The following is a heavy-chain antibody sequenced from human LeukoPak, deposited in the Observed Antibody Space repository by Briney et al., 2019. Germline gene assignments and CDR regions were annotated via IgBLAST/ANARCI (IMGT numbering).Heavy chain of an antibody. CDR2: VSLTGLT. Sequence: SGTLSLTGGVAGGSITRTNWGRWARQPPGQGREWIGEVSLTGLTNYNPSLSSRVIMALDTSKNPLSLNLTSVTAADTAVYYCTRNFDWGQGTLVTVSS. CDR3: TRNFD. V-gene: IGHV4-4*02. J-gene: IGHJ4*02. CDR1: GGSITRTNW.